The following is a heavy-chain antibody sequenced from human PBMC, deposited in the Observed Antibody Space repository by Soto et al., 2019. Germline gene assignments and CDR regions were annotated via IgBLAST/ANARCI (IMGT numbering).Heavy chain of an antibody. CDR2: IYHSGST. J-gene: IGHJ6*02. V-gene: IGHV4-38-2*02. D-gene: IGHD2-15*01. CDR1: GYSISSGYY. CDR3: ARDSAVVVDATYYYYGMDV. Sequence: SETLSLTCAVSGYSISSGYYWGWIRQPPGKGLEWIGSIYHSGSTYYNPSLKSRVTISVDTSKNQFSLKLSSVTAADTAVYYCARDSAVVVDATYYYYGMDVWGQGTTVTVSS.